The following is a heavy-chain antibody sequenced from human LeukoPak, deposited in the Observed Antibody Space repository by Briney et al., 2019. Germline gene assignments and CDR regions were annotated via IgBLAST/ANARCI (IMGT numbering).Heavy chain of an antibody. J-gene: IGHJ4*02. CDR1: GFTFDDYG. CDR2: INWNGGRT. Sequence: GQSLRLSCAASGFTFDDYGISCVSHAPRKGMEWVSGINWNGGRTGYADSVKGRFTISRDNAKNSLYLQMNSLRAEDTALYYCARGYGSVLDYWGQGTLVTVSS. V-gene: IGHV3-20*04. D-gene: IGHD3-10*01. CDR3: ARGYGSVLDY.